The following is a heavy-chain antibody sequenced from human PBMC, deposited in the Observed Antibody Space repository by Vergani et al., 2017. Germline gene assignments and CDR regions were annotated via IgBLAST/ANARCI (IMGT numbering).Heavy chain of an antibody. CDR1: GYTFTSYG. CDR2: ISAYNGNT. CDR3: AGDYSGRIHYYGMDV. V-gene: IGHV1-18*01. D-gene: IGHD5-18*01. Sequence: QVQLVQSGAEVKKPGASVKVSCKASGYTFTSYGISWVRQAPGQGLEWMGWISAYNGNTNYAQKLQGRVTMTTDTSTCTAYMELRGLRSDDTAVYYCAGDYSGRIHYYGMDVWGQGTTVTV. J-gene: IGHJ6*02.